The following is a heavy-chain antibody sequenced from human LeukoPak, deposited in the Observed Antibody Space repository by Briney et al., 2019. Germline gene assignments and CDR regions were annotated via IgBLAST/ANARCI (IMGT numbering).Heavy chain of an antibody. CDR1: GFTFSNYW. D-gene: IGHD6-19*01. CDR3: ARDSRQWLVVYWYYYGMDV. V-gene: IGHV3-7*01. J-gene: IGHJ6*02. Sequence: PGGSLRLSCAASGFTFSNYWMTWVRQAPGKRLEWVANIKEDGSEKYYVDSVKGRFTISRDNAKNSLYLQMNSLRAEDTAVYYCARDSRQWLVVYWYYYGMDVWGQGTTVTVSS. CDR2: IKEDGSEK.